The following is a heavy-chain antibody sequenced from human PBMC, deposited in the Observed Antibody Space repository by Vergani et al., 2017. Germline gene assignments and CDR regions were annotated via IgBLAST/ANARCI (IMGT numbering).Heavy chain of an antibody. CDR1: AFTFSSYG. Sequence: QVQLVESGGGVVQPGGSLRLSCAASAFTFSSYGMHWARQVPGKGLEWVAFIRHDGTNQYYADSVKGRFTISRDNSKNMLYLQMNSLRAEDTAVYYCARLSYDTTPYLQGGYDCWGQGTLVSVSS. D-gene: IGHD3-22*01. J-gene: IGHJ4*02. CDR2: IRHDGTNQ. CDR3: ARLSYDTTPYLQGGYDC. V-gene: IGHV3-30*02.